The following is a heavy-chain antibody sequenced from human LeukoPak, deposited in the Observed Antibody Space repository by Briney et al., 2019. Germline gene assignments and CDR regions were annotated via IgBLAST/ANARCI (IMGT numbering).Heavy chain of an antibody. D-gene: IGHD2-15*01. Sequence: SETLSLTCTVSGGSISSYYWSWIRQPPGKGLEWIGRIYTSGSTNYNPSLKSRVTMSVDTSKNQFSLKLSSVTAADTAVYYCARDALGYCSGGSCAWYFDLWGRGTLVTVSS. CDR3: ARDALGYCSGGSCAWYFDL. CDR2: IYTSGST. J-gene: IGHJ2*01. V-gene: IGHV4-4*07. CDR1: GGSISSYY.